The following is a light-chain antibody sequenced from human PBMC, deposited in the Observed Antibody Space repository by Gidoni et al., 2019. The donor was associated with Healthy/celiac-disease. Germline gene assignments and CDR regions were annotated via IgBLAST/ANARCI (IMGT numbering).Light chain of an antibody. CDR1: QSVSSSY. CDR2: GAS. Sequence: ERVLTQSPATLSWSPGERATLSCRASQSVSSSYLPWYQQQPGQAPRLRIDGASSTATGSANRCSGSGDATDFTLTISRLAPEDSVVYYWQQYGSSPRTFGGXTKVEIK. V-gene: IGKV3-20*01. CDR3: QQYGSSPRT. J-gene: IGKJ4*01.